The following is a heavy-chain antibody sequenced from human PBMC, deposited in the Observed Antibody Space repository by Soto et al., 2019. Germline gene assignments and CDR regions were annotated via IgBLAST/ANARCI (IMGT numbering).Heavy chain of an antibody. Sequence: PGGSLRLSCAASGFTFSSYWMSWVRQAPGKGLEWVANIKQDGSEKYYVDSVKGRFTISRDNAKNSLYLQMNSLRAEDTAVYYYARCPIAARPGARWYFDLWGRGTLVTVSS. D-gene: IGHD6-6*01. CDR2: IKQDGSEK. V-gene: IGHV3-7*05. CDR3: ARCPIAARPGARWYFDL. CDR1: GFTFSSYW. J-gene: IGHJ2*01.